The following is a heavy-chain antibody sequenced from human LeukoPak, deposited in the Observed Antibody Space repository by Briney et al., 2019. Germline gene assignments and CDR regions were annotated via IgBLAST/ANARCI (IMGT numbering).Heavy chain of an antibody. Sequence: SETLSLTCTVSGGSISSYYWSWIRQPPGKGLEWIGYIYYSGSTNYNPSLKSRVTISVDTSKNQFSLKLSSVTAADTAVYYCARHDYGGNSGNHDAFDIWGQGTMVTVSS. J-gene: IGHJ3*02. V-gene: IGHV4-59*08. CDR3: ARHDYGGNSGNHDAFDI. CDR1: GGSISSYY. CDR2: IYYSGST. D-gene: IGHD4-23*01.